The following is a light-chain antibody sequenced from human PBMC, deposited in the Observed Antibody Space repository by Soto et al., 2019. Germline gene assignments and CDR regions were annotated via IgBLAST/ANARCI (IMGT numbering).Light chain of an antibody. Sequence: EIVLTQSPGTLSSSPGERATLSCRASQSVSNNYLAWYQQKPGQAPRLLIFGASIRATGIPDRFSGSGSGTDFTLTISRLEPEDCAVFYCHQYDGAPHTFGQGTKLEIK. CDR1: QSVSNNY. V-gene: IGKV3-20*01. J-gene: IGKJ2*01. CDR2: GAS. CDR3: HQYDGAPHT.